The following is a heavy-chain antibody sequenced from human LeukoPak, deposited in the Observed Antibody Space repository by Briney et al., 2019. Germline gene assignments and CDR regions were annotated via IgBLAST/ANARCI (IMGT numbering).Heavy chain of an antibody. CDR1: GYSLTSYW. CDR3: ARGQLGELPEYYFDY. J-gene: IGHJ4*02. D-gene: IGHD1-26*01. CDR2: IYPGDSDT. Sequence: GESLKISCKGSGYSLTSYWIGWVRQVPGKGLEWMGIIYPGDSDTRYSPSFQGQVTISADKSISTAYLQWSSLKASDTAMYYCARGQLGELPEYYFDYWGQGTLVTVSS. V-gene: IGHV5-51*01.